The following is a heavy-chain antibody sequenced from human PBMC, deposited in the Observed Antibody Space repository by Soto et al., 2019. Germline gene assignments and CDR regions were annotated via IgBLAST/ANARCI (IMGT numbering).Heavy chain of an antibody. Sequence: EASVKVSCKASGGTFSSYAISWVRQAPGQGLEWMGGIIPIFGTANYAQKFQGRVTITADESTSTAYMELSSLRSEDTAVYYCARGCSSTSCSTRRHYGMEVWGQGTTGTVSS. CDR2: IIPIFGTA. D-gene: IGHD2-2*01. J-gene: IGHJ6*02. CDR1: GGTFSSYA. CDR3: ARGCSSTSCSTRRHYGMEV. V-gene: IGHV1-69*13.